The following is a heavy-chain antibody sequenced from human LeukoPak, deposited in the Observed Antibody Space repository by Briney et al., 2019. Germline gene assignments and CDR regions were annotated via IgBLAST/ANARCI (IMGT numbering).Heavy chain of an antibody. CDR2: INSDGTGT. J-gene: IGHJ3*02. Sequence: GGSLRLSCAASGFTFSSYWMHWVRQAPGKGLVWVSRINSDGTGTIYADSVKGRFTISRDNAKNTLYLQMNSLRAEDTAVYYCARVGGLYDLAPSIWGQGTMVTVSS. CDR3: ARVGGLYDLAPSI. CDR1: GFTFSSYW. D-gene: IGHD3-22*01. V-gene: IGHV3-74*01.